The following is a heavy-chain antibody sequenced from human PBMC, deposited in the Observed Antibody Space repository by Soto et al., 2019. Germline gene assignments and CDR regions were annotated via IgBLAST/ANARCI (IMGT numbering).Heavy chain of an antibody. V-gene: IGHV1-69*12. J-gene: IGHJ6*02. D-gene: IGHD2-2*01. CDR1: GGTFTNYA. CDR3: ARERSVGYCITTTCPKPFYYYAMDV. CDR2: IIPVFGTP. Sequence: QVQLVQSGAEVKKPGSSLKVSCKASGGTFTNYAFSWVRQAPGQGLEWMGGIIPVFGTPDYAQKFQGRVTITADDYTRSASMELSSLRSDDTAVYYCARERSVGYCITTTCPKPFYYYAMDVWGQGTTVTVSS.